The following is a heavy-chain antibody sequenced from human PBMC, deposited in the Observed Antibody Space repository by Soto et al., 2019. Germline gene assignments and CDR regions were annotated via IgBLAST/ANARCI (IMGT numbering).Heavy chain of an antibody. V-gene: IGHV3-43*01. J-gene: IGHJ4*02. Sequence: HPGESLRLSCAASGFTFDDYSMHWVRQAPGKGLEWVSLISWDGGTTYYADSVKGRFTISRDNSKDSLCLQMNSLRTEDTALYYCAKAYHHIIVGTALIDYWGQGALVTVSS. CDR1: GFTFDDYS. CDR3: AKAYHHIIVGTALIDY. CDR2: ISWDGGTT. D-gene: IGHD2-21*02.